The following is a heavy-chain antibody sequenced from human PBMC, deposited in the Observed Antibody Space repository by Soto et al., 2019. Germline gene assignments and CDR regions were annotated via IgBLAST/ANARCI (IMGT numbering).Heavy chain of an antibody. CDR1: GGSVSSGSDY. D-gene: IGHD2-15*01. CDR3: ARGVVAATLCDY. J-gene: IGHJ4*02. CDR2: IYYSGST. V-gene: IGHV4-61*01. Sequence: QVQLQESGPGLVKPSETLSLTCTVSGGSVSSGSDYWSWIRQPPGKGLEWIGYIYYSGSTNYNPSLKSRVTIAVDTSKNQFSLQLSPVTAADTAVYYCARGVVAATLCDYWGQGTLVTVSS.